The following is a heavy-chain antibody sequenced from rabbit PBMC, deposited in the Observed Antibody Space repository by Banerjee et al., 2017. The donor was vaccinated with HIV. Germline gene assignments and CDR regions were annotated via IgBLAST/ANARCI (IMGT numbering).Heavy chain of an antibody. D-gene: IGHD6-1*01. Sequence: QSLEESGGDLVKPGASLTLTCTASGFTLSSYWMWWVRQAPGKGLEWIACIGAGSSGTTYYASWAKGRFTISKASSTTVTLQMTSLTAADTATYFCARGAGDAGYGYALKLWGQGTLVTVS. CDR1: GFTLSSYW. CDR2: IGAGSSGTT. CDR3: ARGAGDAGYGYALKL. J-gene: IGHJ4*01. V-gene: IGHV1S40*01.